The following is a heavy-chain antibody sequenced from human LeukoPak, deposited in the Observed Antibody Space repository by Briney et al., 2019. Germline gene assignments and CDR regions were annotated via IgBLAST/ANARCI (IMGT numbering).Heavy chain of an antibody. V-gene: IGHV4-39*02. CDR3: ARDEPGQQLVSNWFDP. Sequence: PSETLSLTCTVSGGSISSSSYYWGWIRQPPGKGLEWIGSIYYSGSTYYNPSLKSRVTISVDTSKNQFSLKLSSVTAADTAVYYCARDEPGQQLVSNWFDPWGQGTLVTVSS. CDR2: IYYSGST. CDR1: GGSISSSSYY. D-gene: IGHD6-13*01. J-gene: IGHJ5*02.